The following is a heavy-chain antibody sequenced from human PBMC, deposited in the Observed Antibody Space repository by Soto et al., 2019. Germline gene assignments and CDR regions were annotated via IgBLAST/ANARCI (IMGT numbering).Heavy chain of an antibody. CDR1: GYSFTSYW. J-gene: IGHJ6*03. Sequence: GESLKISCKGSGYSFTSYWIGWVRQMPGKGLEWMGSIYPGDSDTRYSPSFQGQVTISADKSISTAYLQWSSLKASDTAMYYCARQAYCSSTSCYGVSDYYSYYYMDVWGKGTTVTVSS. V-gene: IGHV5-51*01. D-gene: IGHD2-2*01. CDR3: ARQAYCSSTSCYGVSDYYSYYYMDV. CDR2: IYPGDSDT.